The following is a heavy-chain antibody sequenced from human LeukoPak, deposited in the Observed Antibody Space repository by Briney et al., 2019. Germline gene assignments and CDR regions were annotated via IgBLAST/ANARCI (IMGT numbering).Heavy chain of an antibody. CDR1: GFTFNNYV. V-gene: IGHV3-21*01. CDR3: ARSGIVGATPPYYLDY. CDR2: ISSSTTYI. Sequence: PGGSLRLSCTASGFTFNNYVMSWVRQAPGKGLEWVSSISSSTTYIYYADSVKGRFTISRDNTKNSLYLQMNSLRAEDTVVYYCARSGIVGATPPYYLDYWGQGTLVTVSS. D-gene: IGHD1-26*01. J-gene: IGHJ4*02.